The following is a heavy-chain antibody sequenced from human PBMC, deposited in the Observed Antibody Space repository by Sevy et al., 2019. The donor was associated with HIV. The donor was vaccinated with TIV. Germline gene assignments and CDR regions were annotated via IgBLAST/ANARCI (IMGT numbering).Heavy chain of an antibody. Sequence: SETLSLTCTVSGGSISSGGNYWSWIRQHPGKGLEWIGYIYYSGSTYYNPSLKSRVTISVDTSKNQFSLKLSSVTAADTAVYYCARMGRMTTVTTDHDAFDIWGQGTMVTVSS. CDR1: GGSISSGGNY. J-gene: IGHJ3*02. D-gene: IGHD4-17*01. V-gene: IGHV4-31*03. CDR3: ARMGRMTTVTTDHDAFDI. CDR2: IYYSGST.